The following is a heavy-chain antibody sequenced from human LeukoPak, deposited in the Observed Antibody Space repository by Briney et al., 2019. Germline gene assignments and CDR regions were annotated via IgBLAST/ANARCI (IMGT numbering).Heavy chain of an antibody. CDR3: VRDLNTITTAFFVY. D-gene: IGHD4-11*01. CDR2: ISSTSRHI. J-gene: IGHJ4*02. Sequence: PGGSLRLSCAASGFTFSSYSMNWVRQAPGKGLEWVSSISSTSRHIYYADSVKGRFTISRDDASNSLYLQMNSLRDEDTAVYYCVRDLNTITTAFFVYWGQGTLVTVSS. V-gene: IGHV3-21*01. CDR1: GFTFSSYS.